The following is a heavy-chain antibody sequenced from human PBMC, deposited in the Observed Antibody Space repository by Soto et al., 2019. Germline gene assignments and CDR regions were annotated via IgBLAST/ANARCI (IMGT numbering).Heavy chain of an antibody. CDR2: ISYTGSNK. V-gene: IGHV3-30*09. CDR1: GFTFSSYS. D-gene: IGHD1-1*01. CDR3: ARVGATGAGSRYYYGMDV. J-gene: IGHJ6*02. Sequence: GGSLRLSCAASGFTFSSYSMHWVRQAPGKGLEWVAVISYTGSNKYYADSVKGRFAISRDNSKNTLYLQMNSLRAEDTAVYYCARVGATGAGSRYYYGMDVWGQGTTVTVSS.